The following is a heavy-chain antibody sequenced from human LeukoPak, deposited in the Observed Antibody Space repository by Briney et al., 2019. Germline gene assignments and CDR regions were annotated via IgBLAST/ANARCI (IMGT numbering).Heavy chain of an antibody. D-gene: IGHD3-10*01. CDR2: ITTDGSNR. V-gene: IGHV3-74*03. J-gene: IGHJ6*02. Sequence: PGGPLRLSCVASGSPFSDSWMHWVRHTPGKGLLWVSLITTDGSNRTYADSVKGRFTISRDNARNTLYLQMNSLRVEDTAVYHCARDRHYTMDAWGQGTTVTVSS. CDR1: GSPFSDSW. CDR3: ARDRHYTMDA.